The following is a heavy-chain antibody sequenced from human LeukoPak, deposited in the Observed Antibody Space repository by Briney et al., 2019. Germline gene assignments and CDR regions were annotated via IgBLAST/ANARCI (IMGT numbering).Heavy chain of an antibody. CDR3: ARATIFGVVSALRPLDS. V-gene: IGHV3-7*01. CDR2: IKEDGSET. D-gene: IGHD3-3*01. Sequence: GGSLRLSCAASGFTFSDYWMTWVRQAPGRGLECMANIKEDGSETYYVDSVEGRFTISRDNAKNSLYLQMNSLRAEDTAVYYCARATIFGVVSALRPLDSWGQGTLVTVSS. J-gene: IGHJ4*02. CDR1: GFTFSDYW.